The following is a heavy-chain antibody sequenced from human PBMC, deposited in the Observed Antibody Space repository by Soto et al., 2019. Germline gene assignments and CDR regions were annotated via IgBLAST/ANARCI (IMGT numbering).Heavy chain of an antibody. CDR3: ARVGSVLRYFDWLGGGMDV. CDR2: IYYSGST. CDR1: GGSISSYY. Sequence: SETLSLTCTVSGGSISSYYWSWIRQPPGKGLEWIGYIYYSGSTNYNPSLKSRVTISVDTSKNQFSLKLSSVTAADTAVYYCARVGSVLRYFDWLGGGMDVWGQGITVTVSS. V-gene: IGHV4-59*01. D-gene: IGHD3-9*01. J-gene: IGHJ6*02.